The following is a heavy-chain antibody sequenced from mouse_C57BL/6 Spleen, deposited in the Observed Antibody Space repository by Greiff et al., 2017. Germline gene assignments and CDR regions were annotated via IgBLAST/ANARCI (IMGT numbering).Heavy chain of an antibody. Sequence: QVQLKQSGAELVKPGASVKISCKASGYAFSSYWMNWVKQRPGKGLEWIGQIYPGDGDTNYNGKFKGKATLTADKSSSTAYMQLSSLTSEDSAVYFCARRGGYCDGSSWYFDVWGTGTTVTVSS. CDR3: ARRGGYCDGSSWYFDV. CDR1: GYAFSSYW. D-gene: IGHD1-1*01. J-gene: IGHJ1*03. V-gene: IGHV1-80*01. CDR2: IYPGDGDT.